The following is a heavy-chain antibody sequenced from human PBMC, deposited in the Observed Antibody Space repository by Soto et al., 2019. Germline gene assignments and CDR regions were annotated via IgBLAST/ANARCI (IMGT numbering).Heavy chain of an antibody. D-gene: IGHD2-2*01. Sequence: EVQLVESGGGLVQPGGSLRLSCAASGFTFSSYSMNWVRQAPGKGLEWVSYISASSNTMYYTDSVKGRFTISRDTAKNSLYLQMNSLRDEDTAVYHCASDCLSTTCYERGGWFDPWGQGTLVTVSS. V-gene: IGHV3-48*02. CDR2: ISASSNTM. CDR1: GFTFSSYS. J-gene: IGHJ5*02. CDR3: ASDCLSTTCYERGGWFDP.